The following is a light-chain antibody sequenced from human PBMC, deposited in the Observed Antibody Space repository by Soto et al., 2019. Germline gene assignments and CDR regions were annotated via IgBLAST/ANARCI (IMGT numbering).Light chain of an antibody. CDR3: QQYNNLPIT. Sequence: EVVMTQSPATLSVSLGDRATLSCRASQSVSSNLAWYQQKPGQAPRLLIYGASTRATGIPARFSGSGSGTEFTLTISSLQSEDFAVYSSQQYNNLPITSVGGTK. J-gene: IGKJ4*02. CDR1: QSVSSN. V-gene: IGKV3-15*01. CDR2: GAS.